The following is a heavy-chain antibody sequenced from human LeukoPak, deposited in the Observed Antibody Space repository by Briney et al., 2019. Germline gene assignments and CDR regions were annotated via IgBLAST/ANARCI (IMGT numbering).Heavy chain of an antibody. V-gene: IGHV4-39*07. CDR1: GGSIRSSSYY. CDR3: ARGRHHYDFWSGYYTNFDY. Sequence: SETLSLTCTVAGGSIRSSSYYWGWIRQPPGKGLEWIGSIYYSGSTYYNPSLKSRVTISVDTSKNQFSLKLSSVTAADTAVYYCARGRHHYDFWSGYYTNFDYWGQGTLVTVSS. J-gene: IGHJ4*02. CDR2: IYYSGST. D-gene: IGHD3-3*01.